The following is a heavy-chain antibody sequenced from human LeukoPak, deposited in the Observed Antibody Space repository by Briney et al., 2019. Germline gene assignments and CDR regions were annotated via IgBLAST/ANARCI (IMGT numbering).Heavy chain of an antibody. D-gene: IGHD4-23*01. J-gene: IGHJ4*02. CDR1: GGSITSTSYY. Sequence: SETLSLTCTVSGGSITSTSYYWGWVRQPPGKGLEWIGSVYFSGSTYYNPSLKSRVTISLGTSKNQFSLQLRSVTAADTAVYYCARAGGLNYYGGYSEFGYWGQGTLVTVSS. CDR3: ARAGGLNYYGGYSEFGY. V-gene: IGHV4-39*07. CDR2: VYFSGST.